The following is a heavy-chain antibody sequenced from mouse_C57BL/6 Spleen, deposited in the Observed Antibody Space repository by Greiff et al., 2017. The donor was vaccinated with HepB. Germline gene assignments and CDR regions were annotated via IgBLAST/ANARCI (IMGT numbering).Heavy chain of an antibody. D-gene: IGHD3-2*02. CDR2: IDPEDGET. J-gene: IGHJ3*01. CDR1: GFNIKDYY. CDR3: ARDSSGDGTY. Sequence: VQLQQSGAELVKPGASVKLSCTASGFNIKDYYMHWVKQRTEQGLEWIGRIDPEDGETKYAAKFQGKDTITADTSSNTAYLQLSSLTSEDTAVYCCARDSSGDGTYWGQGTLVTVSA. V-gene: IGHV14-2*01.